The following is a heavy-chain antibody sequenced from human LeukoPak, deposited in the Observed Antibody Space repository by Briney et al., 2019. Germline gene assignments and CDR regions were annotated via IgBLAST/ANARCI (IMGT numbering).Heavy chain of an antibody. V-gene: IGHV3-74*01. D-gene: IGHD3-10*01. Sequence: GGSLRLSCAASGFTFSSYWMHWVRQAPGKGLVWVSRINSDGSSTSYADSVKGRFTISRDNAKNTLYLQMNSPRAEDTAVYYCARGIYGSGSYYPNWFDPWGQGTLVTVSS. CDR2: INSDGSST. CDR3: ARGIYGSGSYYPNWFDP. CDR1: GFTFSSYW. J-gene: IGHJ5*02.